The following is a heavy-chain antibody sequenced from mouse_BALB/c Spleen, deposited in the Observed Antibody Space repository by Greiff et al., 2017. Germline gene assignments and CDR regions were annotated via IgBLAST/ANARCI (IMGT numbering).Heavy chain of an antibody. Sequence: EVQVVESGGGLVQPGGSLKLSCAASGFTFSSYGMSWVRQTPDKRLELVATINSNGGSTYYPDSVKGRFTISRDNAKNTLYLQMSSLKSEDTAMYYCARDPPYYKVAWFAYWGQGTLVTVSA. D-gene: IGHD2-12*01. CDR2: INSNGGST. CDR3: ARDPPYYKVAWFAY. V-gene: IGHV5-6-3*01. CDR1: GFTFSSYG. J-gene: IGHJ3*01.